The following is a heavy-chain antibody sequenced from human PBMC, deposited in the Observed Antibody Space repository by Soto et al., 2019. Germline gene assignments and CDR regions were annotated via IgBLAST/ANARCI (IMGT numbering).Heavy chain of an antibody. V-gene: IGHV3-21*01. CDR2: ISSSSSYI. Sequence: GGSLRLSCAASGFTFSSYSMNWVRQAPGKGLEWVSSISSSSSYIYYADSVKGRLTISRDNAKNSLYLQMNSLRAEGTGVYYCSRDGSRFSEPRGGMGVWGQGTTGTVSS. CDR3: SRDGSRFSEPRGGMGV. CDR1: GFTFSSYS. D-gene: IGHD3-3*01. J-gene: IGHJ6*02.